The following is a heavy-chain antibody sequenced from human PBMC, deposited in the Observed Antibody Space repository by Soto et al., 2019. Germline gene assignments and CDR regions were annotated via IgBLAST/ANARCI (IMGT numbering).Heavy chain of an antibody. D-gene: IGHD1-26*01. J-gene: IGHJ4*02. V-gene: IGHV4-39*01. CDR3: ARHAVAGATCYYFDY. Sequence: PSETLSLTCTVSGGSISSSSYYWGWIRQPPGKGLEWIGSIYYSGSTYYNPSLKSRVTISVDTSKNQFSLKLSSVTAADTAVYYCARHAVAGATCYYFDYWGQGTLVTVSS. CDR2: IYYSGST. CDR1: GGSISSSSYY.